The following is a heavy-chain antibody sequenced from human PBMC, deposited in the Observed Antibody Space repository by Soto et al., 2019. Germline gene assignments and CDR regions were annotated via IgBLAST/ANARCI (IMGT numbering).Heavy chain of an antibody. V-gene: IGHV3-9*01. Sequence: EVQLVDSGGGLVQPGRSLRLSCAASGFTFDDFARHWVRQAPGKGLEWFSGISCNSGSIGYADSVKGRFTISRDNAKHALYLQMNSPRAEDTALYYCAKDRRIVGATSVDIDYWGTGTLVAVSA. CDR2: ISCNSGSI. D-gene: IGHD1-26*01. J-gene: IGHJ4*02. CDR3: AKDRRIVGATSVDIDY. CDR1: GFTFDDFA.